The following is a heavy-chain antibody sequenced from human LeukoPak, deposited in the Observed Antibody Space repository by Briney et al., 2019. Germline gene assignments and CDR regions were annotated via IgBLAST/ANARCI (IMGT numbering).Heavy chain of an antibody. Sequence: AGGSLRLSCAASGFTFSSSWMHWVRHAPGKGLVWVSRINSDGSSTTYADSVKGRFTISRDNAKNTLYLQMNSLRVEDTAVYYCARVQYYGSGSYYNWFDPWGQGTLVTVSS. V-gene: IGHV3-74*01. CDR3: ARVQYYGSGSYYNWFDP. D-gene: IGHD3-10*01. J-gene: IGHJ5*02. CDR2: INSDGSST. CDR1: GFTFSSSW.